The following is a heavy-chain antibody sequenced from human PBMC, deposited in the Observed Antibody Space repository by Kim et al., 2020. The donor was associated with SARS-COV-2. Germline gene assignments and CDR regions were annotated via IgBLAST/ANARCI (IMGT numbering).Heavy chain of an antibody. D-gene: IGHD3-22*01. J-gene: IGHJ3*02. CDR3: AGSYDSSGYRTGAFDI. V-gene: IGHV4-34*01. Sequence: LKSRVTISVDTSKNQFSLKLGSVTAADTAVYYCAGSYDSSGYRTGAFDIWDQGTMVTVSS.